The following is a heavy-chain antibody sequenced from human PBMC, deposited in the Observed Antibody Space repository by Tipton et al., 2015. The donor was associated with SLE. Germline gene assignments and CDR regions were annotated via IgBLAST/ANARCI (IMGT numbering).Heavy chain of an antibody. CDR2: INHSGST. Sequence: TLFLTCAVYGGSFSGYYWSWIRQPPGKGLEWFGEINHSGSTNYNPSLKSRVTISVDTSKNQFSLKLSSVTAADTAVYYCAGSIAARNDYWGQGTLVTVSS. V-gene: IGHV4-34*01. CDR1: GGSFSGYY. J-gene: IGHJ4*02. D-gene: IGHD6-6*01. CDR3: AGSIAARNDY.